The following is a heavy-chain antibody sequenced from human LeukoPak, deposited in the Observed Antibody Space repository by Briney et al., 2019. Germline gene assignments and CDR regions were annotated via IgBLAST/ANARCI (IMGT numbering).Heavy chain of an antibody. J-gene: IGHJ4*02. CDR1: GYTLTELS. D-gene: IGHD5-18*01. CDR3: ARDTGAIGIQLWLHYFDY. V-gene: IGHV1-24*01. Sequence: ASVKVSCKVSGYTLTELSMHWVRQAPGKGLEWMGGFDPEDGETIYAQKFQGRVTMTEDTSTDTAYMELSRLRSDDTAVYYCARDTGAIGIQLWLHYFDYWGQGTLVTVSS. CDR2: FDPEDGET.